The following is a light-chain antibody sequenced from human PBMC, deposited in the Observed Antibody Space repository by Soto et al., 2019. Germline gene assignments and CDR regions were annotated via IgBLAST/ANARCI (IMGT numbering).Light chain of an antibody. CDR3: LSFDSSLSVV. CDR1: GSNIGAGYD. Sequence: QSVPTQPPSVSGAPGKRSPISSPGAGSNIGAGYDVPWYQQLPGRAPKLLIYGNTNRPSGVPDRFSGSKSGTSASLAITGLQAEDEADYYCLSFDSSLSVVFGGGTKLTVL. CDR2: GNT. V-gene: IGLV1-40*01. J-gene: IGLJ2*01.